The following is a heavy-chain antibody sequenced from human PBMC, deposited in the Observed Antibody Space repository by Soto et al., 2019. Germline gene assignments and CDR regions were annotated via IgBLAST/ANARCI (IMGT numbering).Heavy chain of an antibody. Sequence: PGGSLRLSCEASGFPVGNYHMSWVRQAPGKGLEWVAGISAGGDGTTYADSVKGRFTISRDNSRNTLYLQMNSLRVDDTALYYCAKEPRLQRGYWGQGTPAPASS. V-gene: IGHV3-23*01. CDR1: GFPVGNYH. J-gene: IGHJ4*01. D-gene: IGHD4-4*01. CDR3: AKEPRLQRGY. CDR2: ISAGGDGT.